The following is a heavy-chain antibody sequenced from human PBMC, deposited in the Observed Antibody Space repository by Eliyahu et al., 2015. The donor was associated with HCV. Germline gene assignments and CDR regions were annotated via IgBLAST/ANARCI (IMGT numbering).Heavy chain of an antibody. D-gene: IGHD3-3*01. V-gene: IGHV3-73*02. CDR3: TRHEESGMTPNTFDY. Sequence: EVQLVESGGGLVQPGGSLKLSCAASGFTFSGSAMHWVRQAPGKGLEWVGRIRSKANRYATAYAASVKGRFTISRDDSKNTAYLQMNSLKTEDTAVYYCTRHEESGMTPNTFDYWGQGTLVTVSS. J-gene: IGHJ4*02. CDR2: IRSKANRYAT. CDR1: GFTFSGSA.